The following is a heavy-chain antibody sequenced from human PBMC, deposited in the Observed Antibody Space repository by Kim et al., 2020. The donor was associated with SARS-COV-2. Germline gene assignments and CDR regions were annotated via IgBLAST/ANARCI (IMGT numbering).Heavy chain of an antibody. CDR1: GFTFSSYS. CDR3: ARELLDIVVVPAAMEPFDY. Sequence: GGSLRLSCAASGFTFSSYSMNWVRQAPGKGLEWVSSISSSSSYIYYADSVKGRFTISRDNAKNSLYLQMNSLRAEDTAVYYCARELLDIVVVPAAMEPFDYWGQGTLVTVSS. V-gene: IGHV3-21*01. J-gene: IGHJ4*02. D-gene: IGHD2-2*01. CDR2: ISSSSSYI.